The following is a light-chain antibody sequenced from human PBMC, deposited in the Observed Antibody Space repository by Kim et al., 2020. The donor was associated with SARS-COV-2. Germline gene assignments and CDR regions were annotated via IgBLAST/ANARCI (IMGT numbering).Light chain of an antibody. Sequence: QRVTISCSGSNSNIGSGDVNWYQQFPGTTPKILIYSDNQRPSWVPDRFSGSKSGTSASLAISGLQSEDEADYYCATWDYSLSGFVFGTGTKVTVL. CDR1: NSNIGSGD. J-gene: IGLJ1*01. CDR2: SDN. CDR3: ATWDYSLSGFV. V-gene: IGLV1-44*01.